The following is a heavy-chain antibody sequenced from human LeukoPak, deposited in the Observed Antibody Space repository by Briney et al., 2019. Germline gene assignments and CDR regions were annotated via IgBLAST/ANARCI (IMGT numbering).Heavy chain of an antibody. CDR1: GDSISRSTYY. Sequence: PSETLSLTCTVSGDSISRSTYYWAWIRQPPGKGLEWIGSVYYGRSPYFNPSLESRATISVDTSKNHFSLKMSSVTAADPAVYYCARSSGTGTFSYWGQGTLVTVSS. V-gene: IGHV4-39*02. D-gene: IGHD6-25*01. CDR3: ARSSGTGTFSY. J-gene: IGHJ4*02. CDR2: VYYGRSP.